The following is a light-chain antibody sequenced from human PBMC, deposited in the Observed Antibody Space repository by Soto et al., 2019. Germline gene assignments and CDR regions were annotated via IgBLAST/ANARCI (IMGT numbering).Light chain of an antibody. J-gene: IGKJ2*01. V-gene: IGKV3-20*01. Sequence: DIVLTQSPGTLSLSPGERATLSCWASQSLSTDYLAWYQQKPGQPPRLLIYGASSRATGIPDRFSGSGSGTGFTLTISRLEPEDFAVYYCQQYGSSPSTFGQGTKLEIK. CDR2: GAS. CDR3: QQYGSSPST. CDR1: QSLSTDY.